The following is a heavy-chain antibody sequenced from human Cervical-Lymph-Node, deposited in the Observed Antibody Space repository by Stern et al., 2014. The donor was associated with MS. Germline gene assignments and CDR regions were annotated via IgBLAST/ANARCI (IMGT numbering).Heavy chain of an antibody. V-gene: IGHV1-69*01. CDR3: VRGRVTGTVEDYFDY. CDR2: SIPIFDTA. J-gene: IGHJ4*02. CDR1: GGTFRTYA. Sequence: QVQLVQSGAEVKRPGSSVKVSCQVSGGTFRTYAISWVRQAPGQGLEWMGGSIPIFDTANYAQKFQGRLTMIADESTSTAYMELSSLRSEDTALYYCVRGRVTGTVEDYFDYWGQGTLVTVSS. D-gene: IGHD1-1*01.